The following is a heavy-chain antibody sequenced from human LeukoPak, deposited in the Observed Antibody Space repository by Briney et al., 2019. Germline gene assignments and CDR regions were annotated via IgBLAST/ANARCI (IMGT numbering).Heavy chain of an antibody. CDR1: GGSISSYY. CDR3: ARVRYSDTLTGYYGDGYCDY. J-gene: IGHJ4*02. Sequence: TSETLSLTCTVSGGSISSYYWSWIRQPPGKGLEWIGYIYCSSSTHYNPSLKSRVTISVDTSKNQFSLKLSSVTAADTAVDYGARVRYSDTLTGYYGDGYCDYWGQGTLVTVSS. D-gene: IGHD3-9*01. CDR2: IYCSSST. V-gene: IGHV4-59*01.